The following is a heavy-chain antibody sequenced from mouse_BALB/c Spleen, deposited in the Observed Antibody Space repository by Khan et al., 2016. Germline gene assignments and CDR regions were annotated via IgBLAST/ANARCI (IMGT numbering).Heavy chain of an antibody. V-gene: IGHV3-1*02. CDR2: IYYSGDT. J-gene: IGHJ2*01. Sequence: EVQLQESGPDLVKPSQSLSLTCTVTGYSITSGYNWHWIRQFPGNKQEWMGYIYYSGDTNYNPSLKSRITITRDTSKNQSFLQLSSVTTEDTATYYCAGYSNGSSSIYWGQGTTLTVSS. D-gene: IGHD1-1*01. CDR3: AGYSNGSSSIY. CDR1: GYSITSGYN.